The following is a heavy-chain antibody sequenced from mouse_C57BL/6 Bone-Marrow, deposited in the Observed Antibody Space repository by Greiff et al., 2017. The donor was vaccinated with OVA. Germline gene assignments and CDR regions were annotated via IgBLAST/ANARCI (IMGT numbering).Heavy chain of an antibody. CDR1: GFTFSSYG. CDR2: ISSGGSYT. J-gene: IGHJ3*01. Sequence: EVQLQESGGDLVKPGGSLKLSCAASGFTFSSYGMSWVRQTPDKRLEWVATISSGGSYTYYPDSVKGRFTISRDNAKNTLYLQMSSLKSEDTAMYYCARQNPFAYWGQVTLVTVSA. CDR3: ARQNPFAY. V-gene: IGHV5-6*01.